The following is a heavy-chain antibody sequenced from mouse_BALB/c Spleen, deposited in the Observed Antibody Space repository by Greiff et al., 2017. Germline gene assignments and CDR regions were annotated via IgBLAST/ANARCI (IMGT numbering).Heavy chain of an antibody. Sequence: EVQLQQSGPGLVKPSQSLSLTCSVTGYSITSGYYWNWIRQFPGNKLEWMGYISYDGSNNYNPSLKNRISITRDTSKNQFFLKLNSVTTEDTATYYCAKGDDGYYWYFDVWGAGTTVTVSS. CDR2: ISYDGSN. CDR1: GYSITSGYY. J-gene: IGHJ1*01. D-gene: IGHD2-3*01. CDR3: AKGDDGYYWYFDV. V-gene: IGHV3-6*02.